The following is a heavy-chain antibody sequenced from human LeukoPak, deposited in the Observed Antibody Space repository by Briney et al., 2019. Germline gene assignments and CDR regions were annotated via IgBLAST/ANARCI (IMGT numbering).Heavy chain of an antibody. D-gene: IGHD6-19*01. CDR3: GRLIHGWYVDS. Sequence: SETLSLTCTVSGGAISNYYWTWIRQPPGKGLEWIVYIYYRGTTNYNPSLNSRVTISLDTSNNQFPLKLSSMTAADTAVYYCGRLIHGWYVDSWGQGTLVTVSS. CDR1: GGAISNYY. J-gene: IGHJ4*02. CDR2: IYYRGTT. V-gene: IGHV4-59*08.